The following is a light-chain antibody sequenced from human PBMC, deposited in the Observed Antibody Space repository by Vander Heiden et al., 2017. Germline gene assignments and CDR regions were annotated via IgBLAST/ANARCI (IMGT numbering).Light chain of an antibody. CDR2: EDS. CDR3: YSTDSSGNHRV. J-gene: IGLJ3*02. CDR1: ALPKKD. V-gene: IGLV3-10*01. Sequence: SYELTQPPAVSVYPGQTARITCSGGALPKKDVYWYQQESGQAPFLVIYEDSKRPSGIPERFSGSSSGTMATLTISGAQVEDEADYYCYSTDSSGNHRVFGGGTKLTVL.